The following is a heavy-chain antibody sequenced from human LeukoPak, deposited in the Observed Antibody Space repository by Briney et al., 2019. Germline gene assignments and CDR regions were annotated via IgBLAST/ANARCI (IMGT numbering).Heavy chain of an antibody. D-gene: IGHD3-22*01. V-gene: IGHV3-9*01. CDR1: GFTFDDYA. J-gene: IGHJ4*02. Sequence: GGSLRLSCAASGFTFDDYAMHWVRQAPGKGLEWVSGISWNSGSIGYADSVKGRFTISRDNAKNSLYLQMNSLRAEDTALYYCAKDISHYYDSSGYLGFDYWGQGTLVTVSS. CDR3: AKDISHYYDSSGYLGFDY. CDR2: ISWNSGSI.